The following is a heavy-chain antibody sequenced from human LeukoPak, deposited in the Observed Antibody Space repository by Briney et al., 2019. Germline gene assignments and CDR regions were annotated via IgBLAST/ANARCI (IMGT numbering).Heavy chain of an antibody. CDR1: GFTFSNGW. Sequence: PGGSLRLSCAGSGFTFSNGWMNWVRQAPGKGLEWVSYITSSSSTIYYADSVKGRFTISRDNAKNSLYLQMNSLRAEDTAVYYCAREYGSGSYSITWGQGTLVTVTS. V-gene: IGHV3-48*01. CDR2: ITSSSSTI. D-gene: IGHD3-10*01. J-gene: IGHJ4*02. CDR3: AREYGSGSYSIT.